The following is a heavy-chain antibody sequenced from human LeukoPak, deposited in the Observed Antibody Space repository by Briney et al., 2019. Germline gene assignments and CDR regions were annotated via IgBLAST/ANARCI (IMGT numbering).Heavy chain of an antibody. CDR1: GFTFSSYA. CDR2: IRVSGGST. V-gene: IGHV3-23*01. Sequence: PGGSLSLSCEASGFTFSSYAMSWVRQAPGKGLEWVSAIRVSGGSTYYADSVKGRFTISRDNSRDTLYLQMNSLRAEDTAVYYCAKGYYDYVWGSYYFDYWGQGTLVTVSS. D-gene: IGHD3-16*01. J-gene: IGHJ4*02. CDR3: AKGYYDYVWGSYYFDY.